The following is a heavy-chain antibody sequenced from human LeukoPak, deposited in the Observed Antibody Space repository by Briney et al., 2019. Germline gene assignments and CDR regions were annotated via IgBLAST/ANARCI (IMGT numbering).Heavy chain of an antibody. CDR2: INPNSGGT. V-gene: IGHV1-2*04. J-gene: IGHJ4*02. D-gene: IGHD5-24*01. CDR1: GYTFTGYY. CDR3: ARDGALEVATIPDY. Sequence: GASVTVSCKAFGYTFTGYYMHWVRQAPGQGLEWMGWINPNSGGTNYAQKFQGWVTMTRDTSISTAYMELSRLRSDDTAVYYCARDGALEVATIPDYWGQGTLVTVSS.